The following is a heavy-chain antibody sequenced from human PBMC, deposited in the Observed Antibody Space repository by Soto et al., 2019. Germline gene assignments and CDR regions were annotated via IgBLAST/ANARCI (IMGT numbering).Heavy chain of an antibody. CDR3: ARVRAGYCISTSCYNYYYYGMDV. J-gene: IGHJ6*02. CDR2: IIPIFGTA. V-gene: IGHV1-69*12. D-gene: IGHD2-2*02. CDR1: GGTFSSYA. Sequence: QVQLVQSGAEVKKPGSSVKVSCKASGGTFSSYAISWVRQAPGQGLEWMGGIIPIFGTANYAQKFQGRVTITADESTSTAYMELSSLRSEDTAVYYCARVRAGYCISTSCYNYYYYGMDVWGQGTTVTVSS.